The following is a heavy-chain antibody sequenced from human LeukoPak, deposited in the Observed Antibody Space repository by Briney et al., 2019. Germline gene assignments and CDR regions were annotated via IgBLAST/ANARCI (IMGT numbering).Heavy chain of an antibody. V-gene: IGHV3-7*01. CDR1: GFTFSSYW. Sequence: GGSLRLSCAASGFTFSSYWMSWVRQAPGKGLEWVANIKKDGSEKYYVDAVKGRFTISRDNAKTSLYLQMNSLRAEDTAVYYCARDLSGIAGYTYGRGIDYWGQGTLVTVSS. D-gene: IGHD5-18*01. CDR3: ARDLSGIAGYTYGRGIDY. J-gene: IGHJ4*02. CDR2: IKKDGSEK.